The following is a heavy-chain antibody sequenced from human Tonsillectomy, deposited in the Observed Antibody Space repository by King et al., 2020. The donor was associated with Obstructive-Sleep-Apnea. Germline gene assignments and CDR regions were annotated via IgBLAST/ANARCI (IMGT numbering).Heavy chain of an antibody. CDR1: GFNFGGYG. CDR2: IRSNTSGGTT. J-gene: IGHJ4*02. D-gene: IGHD1-26*01. V-gene: IGHV3-49*03. Sequence: VQLVESGGGLVQPGRSLRLSCTASGFNFGGYGMSWFRQAPGKGLEWVSFIRSNTSGGTTEYAASVKGRFTISRDDSKRIAYLQMNSLTTEGTAVYYCTRDPDGRYYFDYWGQGTLVTVSS. CDR3: TRDPDGRYYFDY.